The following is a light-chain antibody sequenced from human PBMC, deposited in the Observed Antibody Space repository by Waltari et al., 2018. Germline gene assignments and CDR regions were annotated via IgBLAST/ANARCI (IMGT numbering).Light chain of an antibody. CDR3: NSRDSSGNHPVV. CDR2: GKN. Sequence: SSELTQDPAVSVALGQTVRITCQGDSLRSYYASWYQQTPGQAPVLVLYGKNNRPSGIPDRFAGSSSGNTASLTTTGAQAEDEADYYCNSRDSSGNHPVVFGGGTKLTVL. V-gene: IGLV3-19*01. CDR1: SLRSYY. J-gene: IGLJ2*01.